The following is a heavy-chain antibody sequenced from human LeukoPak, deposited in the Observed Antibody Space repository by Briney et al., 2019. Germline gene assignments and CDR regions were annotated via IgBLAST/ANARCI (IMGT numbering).Heavy chain of an antibody. D-gene: IGHD6-19*01. CDR1: GGTFSSYA. CDR2: IIPIFGTA. CDR3: AVDSSGLRGDAFDI. Sequence: ASVKVSFKASGGTFSSYAISWVRQAPGQGLEWMGGIIPIFGTANYAQKFQGRVTITADESTSTAYMELCSLRSEDTAVYYCAVDSSGLRGDAFDIWGQGTMVTVSS. V-gene: IGHV1-69*13. J-gene: IGHJ3*02.